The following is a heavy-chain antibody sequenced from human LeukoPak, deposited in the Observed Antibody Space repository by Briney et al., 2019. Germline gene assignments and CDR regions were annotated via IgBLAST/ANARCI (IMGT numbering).Heavy chain of an antibody. CDR1: GGTFSSCA. Sequence: SVKVSCKASGGTFSSCAISWVRQAPGQGLEWMGRIIPIFGTANYAQKFQGRVTITTDESTSTAYMELSSLRSEDTAVYYCARADMVRGVSQDFWGPGTLVTVSS. CDR2: IIPIFGTA. J-gene: IGHJ4*02. D-gene: IGHD3-10*01. CDR3: ARADMVRGVSQDF. V-gene: IGHV1-69*05.